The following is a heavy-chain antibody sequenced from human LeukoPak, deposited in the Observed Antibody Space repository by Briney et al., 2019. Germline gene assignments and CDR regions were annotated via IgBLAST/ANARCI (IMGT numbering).Heavy chain of an antibody. CDR2: ISSSGSTI. V-gene: IGHV3-48*03. D-gene: IGHD1-1*01. CDR3: ARGVPGDY. Sequence: GGSMRLSCAVSGFIFSSYEMNWVRQAPGKGLEWVSYISSSGSTIYYADSVRGRFTISRDNAKNSLYLQMNSLRSEDTAVYYCARGVPGDYWGQGTLVTVSS. CDR1: GFIFSSYE. J-gene: IGHJ4*02.